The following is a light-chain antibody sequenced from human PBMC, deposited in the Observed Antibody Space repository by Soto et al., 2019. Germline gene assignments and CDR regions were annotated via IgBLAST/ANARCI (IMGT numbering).Light chain of an antibody. Sequence: DIQMTQSPSTLSASVGDRVTITCRASQSISSWLAWYQQKPGKAPNLRIYKASSLESGVPSRFSGSGSGTEFTLTISSLQPDDFATYYCQQYNSYSPSWTFGQGTKVEIK. CDR1: QSISSW. J-gene: IGKJ1*01. CDR3: QQYNSYSPSWT. V-gene: IGKV1-5*03. CDR2: KAS.